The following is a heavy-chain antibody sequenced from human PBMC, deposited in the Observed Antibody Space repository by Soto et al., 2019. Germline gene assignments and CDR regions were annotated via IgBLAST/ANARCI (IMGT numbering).Heavy chain of an antibody. V-gene: IGHV3-64D*08. D-gene: IGHD3-16*02. J-gene: IGHJ4*02. CDR1: GFTFSSYA. CDR3: VKGTGHHMITFGGVIAAGGY. Sequence: GGSLRLSCSASGFTFSSYAMHWVHQAPGKGLEYVSAISSNGGSTYYADSVKGRFTISRDNSKNTLYLQMSSLRAEDTAVYYCVKGTGHHMITFGGVIAAGGYWGQGTLVTVSS. CDR2: ISSNGGST.